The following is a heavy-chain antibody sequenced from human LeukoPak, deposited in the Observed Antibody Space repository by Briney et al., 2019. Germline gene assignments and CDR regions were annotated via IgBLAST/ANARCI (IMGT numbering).Heavy chain of an antibody. D-gene: IGHD3-3*01. V-gene: IGHV4-59*01. CDR3: ARGSDFWSGYPAWMDV. CDR2: IYYSGST. Sequence: PSETLSLTCTVSGGSISGYYWSWIRQPPGKGLEWIGYIYYSGSTNYSPSLKSRVTISVDTSKNQFSLKLSSVTAADTAVYYCARGSDFWSGYPAWMDVWGQGTTVTVSS. CDR1: GGSISGYY. J-gene: IGHJ6*02.